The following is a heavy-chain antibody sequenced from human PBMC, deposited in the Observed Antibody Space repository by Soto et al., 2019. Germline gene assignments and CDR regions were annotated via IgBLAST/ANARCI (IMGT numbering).Heavy chain of an antibody. Sequence: GGSLRLSCAAPGIIFNGFGLHWVRQAPGKGLEWVAVIRYDGSNIYYADSVKGRSTISRDNSKNTLYLQMDSLRAEDTAVYYCARAGVGAKVYFGDLDYWGQGA. CDR2: IRYDGSNI. CDR1: GIIFNGFG. D-gene: IGHD1-26*01. CDR3: ARAGVGAKVYFGDLDY. J-gene: IGHJ4*02. V-gene: IGHV3-33*01.